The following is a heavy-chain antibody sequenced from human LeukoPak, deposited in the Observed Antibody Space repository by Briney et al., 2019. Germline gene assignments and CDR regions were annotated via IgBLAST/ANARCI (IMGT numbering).Heavy chain of an antibody. CDR2: INHSGST. CDR3: AKGGPYYYGSGALDY. J-gene: IGHJ4*02. D-gene: IGHD3-10*01. V-gene: IGHV4-34*01. CDR1: GGSISSYY. Sequence: SETLSLTCTVSGGSISSYYWSWIRQPPGKGLEWIGEINHSGSTNYNPSLKSRVTISVDTSKNQFSLKLSSVTAADTAVYYCAKGGPYYYGSGALDYWGQGTLVTVSS.